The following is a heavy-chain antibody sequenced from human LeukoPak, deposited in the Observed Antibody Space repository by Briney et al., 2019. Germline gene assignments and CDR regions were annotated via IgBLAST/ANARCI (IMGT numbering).Heavy chain of an antibody. CDR3: ARQAWGHDFWSGYYDPVWPPLVSDSH. J-gene: IGHJ4*02. CDR2: IYYSGST. Sequence: PSETLSLTCTVSGGSISSSSYYWGWIRQPPGKGLEWIGSIYYSGSTYYNPSLKSRVTISVATSKNQFSLKLSSVTAADTAVYYCARQAWGHDFWSGYYDPVWPPLVSDSHWGQGTLVTVSS. D-gene: IGHD3-3*01. CDR1: GGSISSSSYY. V-gene: IGHV4-39*01.